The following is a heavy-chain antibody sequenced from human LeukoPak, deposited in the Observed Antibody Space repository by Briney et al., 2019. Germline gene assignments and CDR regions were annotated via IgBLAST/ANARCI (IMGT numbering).Heavy chain of an antibody. CDR2: IRHDGSNI. V-gene: IGHV3-7*04. CDR1: GFDIRHYY. D-gene: IGHD3-10*01. J-gene: IGHJ4*02. Sequence: GGTLRLSCVASGFDIRHYYMSWVRQAPGKGLEWVADIRHDGSNIYNVDSVRGRFTISRDNAKNSLFLQMNSLKDEDTAVYYCARDGSGRDFSLDYWGQGTLVTVSS. CDR3: ARDGSGRDFSLDY.